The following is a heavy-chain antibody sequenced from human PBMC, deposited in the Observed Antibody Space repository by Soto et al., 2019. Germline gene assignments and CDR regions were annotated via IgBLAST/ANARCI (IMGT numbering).Heavy chain of an antibody. D-gene: IGHD6-6*01. CDR2: ISYDGSNK. CDR3: AKDLQGSSGIDY. J-gene: IGHJ4*02. CDR1: GFTFSDYG. V-gene: IGHV3-30*18. Sequence: QVQLVESGGGVVQPGRSLRLSCAASGFTFSDYGIHWVRQAPGKGLEWVAVISYDGSNKWYADSVKGRFTISRDNSKNTLYLQMNSLRPEGTAVYYCAKDLQGSSGIDYWGRGTLVTVSS.